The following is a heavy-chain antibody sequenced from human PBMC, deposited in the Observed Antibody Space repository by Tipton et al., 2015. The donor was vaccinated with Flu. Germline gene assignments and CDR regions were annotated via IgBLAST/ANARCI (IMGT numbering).Heavy chain of an antibody. V-gene: IGHV2-5*02. Sequence: LVKPTQTLTLTCTFSGFSLSTRGVGVGWIRQPPGKALEWLALIYWDDDKRYSPSLKSRLAITKDTSKNLVVLTMTNVDPVDTATYYCAHRRGTYVWGSFDSWGQGALVTVSS. CDR3: AHRRGTYVWGSFDS. CDR2: IYWDDDK. D-gene: IGHD3-16*01. J-gene: IGHJ4*02. CDR1: GFSLSTRGVG.